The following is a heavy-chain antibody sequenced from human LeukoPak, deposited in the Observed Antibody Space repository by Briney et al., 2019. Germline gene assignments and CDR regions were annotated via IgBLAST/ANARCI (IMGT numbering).Heavy chain of an antibody. D-gene: IGHD2-21*01. CDR3: ARQTRKYSNFDY. CDR2: IIPIFGTA. J-gene: IGHJ4*02. V-gene: IGHV1-69*01. CDR1: GGTFSSYA. Sequence: SVKVSCKASGGTFSSYAISWVRQAPGQGLEWMGGIIPIFGTANYAQKFQGRVTITADESTSTAYMELSSLRSEDTAVYYCARQTRKYSNFDYWGQGTLVTVSS.